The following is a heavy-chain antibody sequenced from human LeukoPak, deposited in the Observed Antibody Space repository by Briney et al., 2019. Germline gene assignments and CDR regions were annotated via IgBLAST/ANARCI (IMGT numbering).Heavy chain of an antibody. J-gene: IGHJ3*02. CDR2: VIPIFGTA. CDR1: GGTFSGSA. D-gene: IGHD4-11*01. Sequence: ASVKVSCKASGGTFSGSAISWVRQAPGQGLEWMGGVIPIFGTANYAQKFQGRVTITADESTSTAYMELNSLRSEDSAVYYCARAIVAVTTPNGAFDIWGQGTMVTVSP. V-gene: IGHV1-69*13. CDR3: ARAIVAVTTPNGAFDI.